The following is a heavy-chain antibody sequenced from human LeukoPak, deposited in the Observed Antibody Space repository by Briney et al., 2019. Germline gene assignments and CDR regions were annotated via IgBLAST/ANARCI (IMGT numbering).Heavy chain of an antibody. CDR3: AREGQLGVADY. D-gene: IGHD6-6*01. CDR2: IIPIFGTA. Sequence: SVKVSCKASGCTFSSYAISWVRQPTGQGLEWMGGIIPIFGTANYAQKFQGRVTITTDESTSTAYMELSSLRSEDTAVYYCAREGQLGVADYWGQGTLVTVSS. J-gene: IGHJ4*02. CDR1: GCTFSSYA. V-gene: IGHV1-69*05.